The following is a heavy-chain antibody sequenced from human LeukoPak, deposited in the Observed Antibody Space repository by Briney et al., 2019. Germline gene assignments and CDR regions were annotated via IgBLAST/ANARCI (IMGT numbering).Heavy chain of an antibody. CDR2: INHSGST. D-gene: IGHD5-12*01. CDR3: ASRYSGYSY. CDR1: GGSFSGYY. Sequence: MSSETLSLTCAVYGGSFSGYYWSWIRQPPGKGLEWIGEINHSGSTNYNPSLKSRVTISVDTSKNQFSLKLSSVTAADTAVYYCASRYSGYSYWGQGTLVTVSS. J-gene: IGHJ4*02. V-gene: IGHV4-34*01.